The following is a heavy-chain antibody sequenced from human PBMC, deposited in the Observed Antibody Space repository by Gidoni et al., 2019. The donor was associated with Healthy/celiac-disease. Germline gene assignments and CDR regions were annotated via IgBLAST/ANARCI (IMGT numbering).Heavy chain of an antibody. D-gene: IGHD3-10*01. V-gene: IGHV3-49*05. CDR1: GFAFGDYA. CDR3: TREEYYYGSGSYRTAWGNYYYYGMDV. Sequence: EVQLVDSGGGLVKPGRSLRLSCTASGFAFGDYAMRWFRQAPGKGLEWVGFIRSKAYGGTTEYAASVKGRFTISRDDSKSIAYLQMNSLKTEDTAVYYCTREEYYYGSGSYRTAWGNYYYYGMDVWGQGTTVTVSS. CDR2: IRSKAYGGTT. J-gene: IGHJ6*02.